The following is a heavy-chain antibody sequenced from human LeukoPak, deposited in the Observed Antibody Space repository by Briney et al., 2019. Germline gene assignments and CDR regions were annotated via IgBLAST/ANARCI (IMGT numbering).Heavy chain of an antibody. CDR2: IYHSGST. CDR1: GYSISSGYY. J-gene: IGHJ2*01. Sequence: SETLSLTCAVSGYSISSGYYWGWIRQPPGKGLEWIGSIYHSGSTYYNPPLKSRVTISVDTSKNQFSLKLSSVTAADTAVYYCARTMIGVVQYWYFDLWGRGTLVTVSS. D-gene: IGHD3-22*01. CDR3: ARTMIGVVQYWYFDL. V-gene: IGHV4-38-2*01.